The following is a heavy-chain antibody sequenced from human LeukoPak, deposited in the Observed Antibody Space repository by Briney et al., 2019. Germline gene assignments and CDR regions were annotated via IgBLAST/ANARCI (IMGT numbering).Heavy chain of an antibody. CDR3: AREGVGNYYDSSGYYYVYFQH. V-gene: IGHV1-2*06. J-gene: IGHJ1*01. Sequence: GASVKVSCKASGYTFTGYYMHWVRQAPGQGLEWMGRINPNSGGTNYAQKFQGRVTMTRDTSISTAYMELSRLRSDDTAVYYCAREGVGNYYDSSGYYYVYFQHWGQGTLVTVSS. CDR2: INPNSGGT. D-gene: IGHD3-22*01. CDR1: GYTFTGYY.